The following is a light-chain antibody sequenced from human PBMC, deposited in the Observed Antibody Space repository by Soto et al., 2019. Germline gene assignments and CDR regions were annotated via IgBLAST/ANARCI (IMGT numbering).Light chain of an antibody. Sequence: EIVMTQSPATLSVSPGERATLSCRASQSVSTFLAWYQKKPGQPPRLLIYDASNRTTGIPARFSGSGSGADFTLTITSLEPEDSAVYYCQQRGDWPPITFGQGTRLEIK. CDR2: DAS. J-gene: IGKJ5*01. CDR1: QSVSTF. V-gene: IGKV3-11*01. CDR3: QQRGDWPPIT.